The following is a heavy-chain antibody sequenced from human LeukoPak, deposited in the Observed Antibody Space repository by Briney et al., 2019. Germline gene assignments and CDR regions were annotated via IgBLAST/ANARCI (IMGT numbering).Heavy chain of an antibody. CDR1: GGSISSSSYY. V-gene: IGHV4-39*07. CDR3: ARDPTQTYGDSYNWFDP. D-gene: IGHD4-17*01. CDR2: IYYSGST. Sequence: SETLSLTCTVSGGSISSSSYYWGWIRQPPGKGLEWIGSIYYSGSTYYNPSLKSRVTISVDTSKNQFSLKLSSVTAADTAVYYCARDPTQTYGDSYNWFDPWGQGTLVTVSS. J-gene: IGHJ5*02.